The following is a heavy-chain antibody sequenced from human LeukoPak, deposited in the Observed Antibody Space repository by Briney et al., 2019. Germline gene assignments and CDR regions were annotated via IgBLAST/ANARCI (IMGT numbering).Heavy chain of an antibody. CDR1: GFTFSFYA. CDR3: ARAPTMVRGVIITVGAFDI. V-gene: IGHV3-23*01. D-gene: IGHD3-10*01. J-gene: IGHJ3*02. Sequence: PGGSLRLSCAASGFTFSFYAMSWVRQAPGKGLEWVSSISGSGSNTYYADSVKGRFTISRDNSKNTLYLQMNSLRAEDTAVYYCARAPTMVRGVIITVGAFDIWGQGTMVTVSS. CDR2: ISGSGSNT.